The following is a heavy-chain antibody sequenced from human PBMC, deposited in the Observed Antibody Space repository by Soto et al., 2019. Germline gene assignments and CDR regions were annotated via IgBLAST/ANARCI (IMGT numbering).Heavy chain of an antibody. D-gene: IGHD6-19*01. Sequence: ASVKVSCKASGYTFTSYGISWVRQAPGQGLEWMGWISAYNGNTNYAQKLQGRVTMTTDTSTSTAYMELRSLRSDDTAVYYCARDLRGQWLVTFDYWGQGTLVTVSS. J-gene: IGHJ4*02. V-gene: IGHV1-18*01. CDR1: GYTFTSYG. CDR3: ARDLRGQWLVTFDY. CDR2: ISAYNGNT.